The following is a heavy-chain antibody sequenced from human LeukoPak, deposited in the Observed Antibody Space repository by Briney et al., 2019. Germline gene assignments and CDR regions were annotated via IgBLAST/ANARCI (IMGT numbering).Heavy chain of an antibody. V-gene: IGHV3-7*01. J-gene: IGHJ4*02. CDR1: GFIFSSYG. CDR3: ARGRQQLRYFDY. D-gene: IGHD6-13*01. Sequence: GGSLRLSCAASGFIFSSYGMHWVRQAPGEGLEFVANIKEDGSEINYVDSVKGRFTVSRDNARNSLYLQMNSLRAEDTALYYCARGRQQLRYFDYWGQGTLVTVSS. CDR2: IKEDGSEI.